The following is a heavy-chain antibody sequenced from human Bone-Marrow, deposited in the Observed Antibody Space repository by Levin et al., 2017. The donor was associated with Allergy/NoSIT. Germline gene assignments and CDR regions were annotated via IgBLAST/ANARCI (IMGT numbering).Heavy chain of an antibody. CDR1: TYSISSGFC. V-gene: IGHV4-38-2*02. Sequence: SQTLSLTCTVSTYSISSGFCWGWIRQSPGKGLEWIASICHSGQTHYNPSLRSRVIISADTSRNLFSLSLSSVTAADTAVYYCARVESAYFDSWGQGSLVTVSS. CDR2: ICHSGQT. J-gene: IGHJ4*02. CDR3: ARVESAYFDS.